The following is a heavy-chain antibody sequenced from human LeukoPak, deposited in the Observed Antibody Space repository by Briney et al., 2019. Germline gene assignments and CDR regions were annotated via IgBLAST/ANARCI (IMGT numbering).Heavy chain of an antibody. Sequence: GGSLRLSCVASGFSVINKDMSWVRQAPGKGLEWVSAIYGGDDTYYADSVKGRFTISRDNSKNTLYLQMSSLRAEDTAVYYCTRHREISTRDFEYWGQGILVTVSS. V-gene: IGHV3-53*01. CDR1: GFSVINKD. CDR2: IYGGDDT. J-gene: IGHJ4*02. CDR3: TRHREISTRDFEY. D-gene: IGHD1-14*01.